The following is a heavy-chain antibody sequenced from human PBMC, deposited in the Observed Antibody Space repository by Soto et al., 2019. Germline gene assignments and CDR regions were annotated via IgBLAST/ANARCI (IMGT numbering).Heavy chain of an antibody. D-gene: IGHD7-27*01. CDR1: GFNFGAFS. CDR3: ARDYLTGDPREAFDS. J-gene: IGHJ4*02. CDR2: IDPTSTEI. V-gene: IGHV3-21*01. Sequence: EVQLVESGGGLVKPGESLRLSCTASGFNFGAFSLSWVRQAPGKGLEWVLSIDPTSTEIHYADSVEGRFSVYRDSTKNSLYLQMISLRFEDTGVYYCARDYLTGDPREAFDSWGQGTLVTVSS.